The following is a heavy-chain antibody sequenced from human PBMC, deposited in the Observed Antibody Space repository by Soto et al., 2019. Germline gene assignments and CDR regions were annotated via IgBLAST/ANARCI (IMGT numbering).Heavy chain of an antibody. D-gene: IGHD3-16*02. CDR3: AKDRGIIVKAGDAFDV. Sequence: GGSLRLSCASSGFTLSMSAVNWVRQSPGKGLEWVSYISDSGDRTYYADSVKGRFTISRDRSKNTVSLQMDSLRAEDTAVYYCAKDRGIIVKAGDAFDVWGQGTKVTVSS. J-gene: IGHJ3*01. CDR1: GFTLSMSA. V-gene: IGHV3-23*01. CDR2: ISDSGDRT.